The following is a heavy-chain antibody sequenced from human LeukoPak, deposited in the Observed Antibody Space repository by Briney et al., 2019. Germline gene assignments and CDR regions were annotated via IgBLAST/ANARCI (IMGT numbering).Heavy chain of an antibody. D-gene: IGHD4-23*01. CDR1: GGSISSGDYY. V-gene: IGHV4-30-4*08. Sequence: SETLSLTCTVSGGSISSGDYYWSWIRQPPGKGLEWIGYIYYSGSTYYNPSLKSRVTISVDTSKNQFSLKLSSVTAADTAVYYCARPGTASGNDAFDIWGQGTMDTVSS. CDR3: ARPGTASGNDAFDI. CDR2: IYYSGST. J-gene: IGHJ3*02.